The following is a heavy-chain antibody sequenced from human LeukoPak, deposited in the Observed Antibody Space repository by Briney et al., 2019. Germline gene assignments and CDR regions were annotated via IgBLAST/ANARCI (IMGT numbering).Heavy chain of an antibody. V-gene: IGHV1-69*05. CDR3: ARDSIVVVPAAMKDPNYYYYMDV. CDR1: GGTFSSYA. Sequence: SVKLLCKASGGTFSSYAISWVRQAPGQGLEWMRGIIPIFGTANYAQKFQGRVTITTHESTSTAYMELSSLRSEDTAVYYCARDSIVVVPAAMKDPNYYYYMDVWGKGTTVTVSS. CDR2: IIPIFGTA. D-gene: IGHD2-2*01. J-gene: IGHJ6*03.